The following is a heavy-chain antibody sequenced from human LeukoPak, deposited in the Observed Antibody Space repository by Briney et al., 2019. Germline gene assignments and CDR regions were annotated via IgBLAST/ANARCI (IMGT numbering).Heavy chain of an antibody. CDR1: GYTFTGYY. V-gene: IGHV1-2*02. J-gene: IGHJ6*03. CDR3: ARGGGYSSGYPYYYYYMDV. Sequence: GASVKVSCKASGYTFTGYYIHWVRQAPGQGLEWMGWINPNSGGTNYAQKLQGRVTMTTDTSTSTAYMELRSLRSDDTAVYYCARGGGYSSGYPYYYYYMDVWGKGTTVTISS. D-gene: IGHD3-22*01. CDR2: INPNSGGT.